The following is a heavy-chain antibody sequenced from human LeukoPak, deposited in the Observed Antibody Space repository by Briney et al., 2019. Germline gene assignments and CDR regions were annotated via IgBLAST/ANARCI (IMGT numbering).Heavy chain of an antibody. D-gene: IGHD3/OR15-3a*01. CDR2: IRYDGSNK. J-gene: IGHJ4*02. V-gene: IGHV3-30*02. Sequence: GGSLRLSCAVSGFNFNNYGVSWVRQAPGKGLEWVAFIRYDGSNKYYADSVKGRFTISRDNSKNTLYLQMNSLRAEDTAVYYCAKGDWLFVDYWGQGTLVTVSS. CDR1: GFNFNNYG. CDR3: AKGDWLFVDY.